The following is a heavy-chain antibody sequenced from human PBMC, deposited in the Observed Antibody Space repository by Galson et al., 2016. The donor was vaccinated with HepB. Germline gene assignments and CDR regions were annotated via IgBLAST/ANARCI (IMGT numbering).Heavy chain of an antibody. V-gene: IGHV3-21*01. CDR1: GISFSNYS. CDR3: ARSSSGWYEASFFDS. J-gene: IGHJ4*02. Sequence: LRLSCAASGISFSNYSLNWVRQAPGKGLEWVSYISSRSSYIYYTDSVKGRFTISRDNAKNSLYLQMNSLRVEDTAVYYCARSSSGWYEASFFDSWGRGTLVTVSS. CDR2: ISSRSSYI. D-gene: IGHD6-19*01.